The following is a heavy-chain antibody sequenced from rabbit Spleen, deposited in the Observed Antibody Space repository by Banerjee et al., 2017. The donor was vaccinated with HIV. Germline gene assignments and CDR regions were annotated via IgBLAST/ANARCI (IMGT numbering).Heavy chain of an antibody. V-gene: IGHV1S45*01. CDR1: GFSFSDRDV. Sequence: QEQLVESGGGLVQPEGSLTLTCKASGFSFSDRDVMCWVRQAPGKGLEWIACIDSGGSGFTYFATWAKGRFTISKTSSTTVTLQMTRLTAADTATYFCARDTSSSFSSYGMDLWGPGTLVTVS. J-gene: IGHJ6*01. CDR2: IDSGGSGFT. D-gene: IGHD1-1*01. CDR3: ARDTSSSFSSYGMDL.